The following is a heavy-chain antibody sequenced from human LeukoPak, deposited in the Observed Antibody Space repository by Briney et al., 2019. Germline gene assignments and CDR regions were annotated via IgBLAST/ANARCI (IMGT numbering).Heavy chain of an antibody. J-gene: IGHJ4*02. D-gene: IGHD6-19*01. Sequence: GGSLRLSCAASGFTFSNFWMSWVRQAPGKGLEWVGFIRSKAYGGTTEYAASVKGRFTISRDDSKSIAYLQMNSLKTEDTAVYYCTRGLSSGLVYWGQGTLVTVSS. CDR3: TRGLSSGLVY. CDR2: IRSKAYGGTT. CDR1: GFTFSNFW. V-gene: IGHV3-49*04.